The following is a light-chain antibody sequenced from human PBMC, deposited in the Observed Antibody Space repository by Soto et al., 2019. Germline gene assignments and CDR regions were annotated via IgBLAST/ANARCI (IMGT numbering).Light chain of an antibody. J-gene: IGKJ1*01. CDR2: AAS. V-gene: IGKV1-39*01. Sequence: DIEMTQSPASLSAAVGDRVTISCRASQSIRSYLNWYQQKPGQAPQLLIYAASNLQSGVPSRFSGSGSGTDFTLTISSLQPEDFATYYCQHYNSYSEAFGQGTKVDIK. CDR3: QHYNSYSEA. CDR1: QSIRSY.